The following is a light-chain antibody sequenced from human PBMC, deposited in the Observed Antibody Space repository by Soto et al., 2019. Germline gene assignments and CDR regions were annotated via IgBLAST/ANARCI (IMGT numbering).Light chain of an antibody. CDR3: QQYDNLPPYT. Sequence: DLQMTQSPSSLSASVGDRVTITCQASQDISNYLNWYQQKPGKAPKLLIYDASNLETGVPSRFSGSGSGTDFTFTISSLQPEDIATYYCQQYDNLPPYTFGQGTKLETK. V-gene: IGKV1-33*01. J-gene: IGKJ2*01. CDR2: DAS. CDR1: QDISNY.